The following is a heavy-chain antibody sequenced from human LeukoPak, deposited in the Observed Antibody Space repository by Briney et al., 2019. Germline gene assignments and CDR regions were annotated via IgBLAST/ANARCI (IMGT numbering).Heavy chain of an antibody. CDR1: GGSISSYY. D-gene: IGHD3-10*01. V-gene: IGHV4-4*07. Sequence: SETLSLTCTVSGGSISSYYWSWIRQPAGKGLEWIGRIYTSGGTNYNPSLKSRVTMSVDTSKNQFSLKLSSVTAADTAVYYCALEDYYGSGSPYWGQGTLVTVSS. J-gene: IGHJ4*02. CDR3: ALEDYYGSGSPY. CDR2: IYTSGGT.